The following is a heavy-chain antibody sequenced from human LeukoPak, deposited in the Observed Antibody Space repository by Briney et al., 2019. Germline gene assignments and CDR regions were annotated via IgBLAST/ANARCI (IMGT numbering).Heavy chain of an antibody. D-gene: IGHD6-13*01. CDR2: IYYSGRT. Sequence: SETLPLTCTVSGVSISSTSYYWGWIRQPPGKGLEWIGSIYYSGRTYYNPSLKSRVTTSVDTSKNQFSLRLSSVTAADTAVYYCAGSPGIAAAGRASYFQHWGQGTLVTVSS. CDR1: GVSISSTSYY. V-gene: IGHV4-39*01. CDR3: AGSPGIAAAGRASYFQH. J-gene: IGHJ1*01.